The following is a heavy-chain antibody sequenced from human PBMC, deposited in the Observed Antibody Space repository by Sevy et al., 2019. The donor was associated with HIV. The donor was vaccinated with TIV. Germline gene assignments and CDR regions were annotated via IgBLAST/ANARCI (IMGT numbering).Heavy chain of an antibody. V-gene: IGHV5-51*01. CDR2: IYPTDSDT. CDR1: GYSFTNYW. J-gene: IGHJ6*02. CDR3: ARGGNEPYYYYYGMDV. Sequence: GESLKISCKGSGYSFTNYWIGWVRQMPGKGLEWMGIIYPTDSDTRYSPSFQAQFTISADKSISTAYLQWSSLKASATAIYYCARGGNEPYYYYYGMDVWGQGTTVSVSS. D-gene: IGHD3-16*01.